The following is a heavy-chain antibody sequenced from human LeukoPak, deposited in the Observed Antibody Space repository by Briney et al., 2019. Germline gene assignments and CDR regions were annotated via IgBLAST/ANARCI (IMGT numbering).Heavy chain of an antibody. CDR2: INPNSGGT. CDR3: ARFVEMATITAFDI. D-gene: IGHD5-24*01. J-gene: IGHJ3*02. V-gene: IGHV1-2*02. CDR1: GYTFTGYY. Sequence: ASVTVSCKASGYTFTGYYMHWVRQAPGQGLEWMGWINPNSGGTNYAQKFQGRVTMTRDTSISTAYMELSRPRSDDTAVYYCARFVEMATITAFDIWGQGTMVTVSS.